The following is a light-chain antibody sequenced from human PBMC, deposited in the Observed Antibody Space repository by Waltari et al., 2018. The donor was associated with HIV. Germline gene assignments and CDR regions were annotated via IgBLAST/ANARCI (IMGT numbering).Light chain of an antibody. V-gene: IGLV2-14*03. CDR1: SSAVGGYNY. Sequence: QSALTQPASVSGSPGQSITISCTGTSSAVGGYNYVSWYQQRPGKAPKLMIYDVSNRPSGVSNRFSGSKSGNTASLTISGLQAEDEADYYCSSYTSSSTVVFGGGTKLTVL. J-gene: IGLJ2*01. CDR2: DVS. CDR3: SSYTSSSTVV.